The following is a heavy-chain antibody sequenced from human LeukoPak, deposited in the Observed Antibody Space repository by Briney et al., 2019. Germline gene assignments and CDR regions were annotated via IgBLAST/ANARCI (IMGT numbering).Heavy chain of an antibody. CDR1: GFTFSSYA. V-gene: IGHV3-23*01. CDR3: AKGAREYSGYDDYFDY. J-gene: IGHJ4*02. D-gene: IGHD5-12*01. Sequence: GGSLRLSCAASGFTFSSYAMSWVRQAPGKGLEWVSAISGSGGSTYYADSVKGRFTISGDNSKNTLYLQMNSLRAEDTAVYYCAKGAREYSGYDDYFDYWGQGTLVTVSS. CDR2: ISGSGGST.